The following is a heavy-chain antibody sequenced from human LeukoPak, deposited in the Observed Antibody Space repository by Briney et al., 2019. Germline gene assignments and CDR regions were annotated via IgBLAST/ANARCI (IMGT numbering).Heavy chain of an antibody. CDR1: GYTFTSYA. J-gene: IGHJ6*03. CDR2: INTNTGNP. V-gene: IGHV7-4-1*02. Sequence: ASVKVSCKASGYTFTSYAMNWVRQAPGQGLEWMGWINTNTGNPTYAQGFTGRFVFPLDTSVSTAYLQISSLKAEDTAVYYCARRGENYYYYYMDVWGKGTTVTVSS. CDR3: ARRGENYYYYYMDV. D-gene: IGHD2-21*01.